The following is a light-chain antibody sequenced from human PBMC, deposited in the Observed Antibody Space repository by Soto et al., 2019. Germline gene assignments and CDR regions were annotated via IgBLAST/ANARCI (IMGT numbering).Light chain of an antibody. CDR1: QSVSSN. CDR3: QQYNNWPLT. V-gene: IGKV3-15*01. Sequence: EIVMTQSPATLSVSPGERATLSCRASQSVSSNLAWYQQKPGQTPRLLMYGVSTRATGIPARFSGSGSGTECTLTISSLQSEDFAAYYCQQYNNWPLTFGGGTKVDIK. CDR2: GVS. J-gene: IGKJ4*01.